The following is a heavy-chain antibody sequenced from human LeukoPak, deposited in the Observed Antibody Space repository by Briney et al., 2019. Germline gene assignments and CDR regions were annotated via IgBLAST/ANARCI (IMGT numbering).Heavy chain of an antibody. V-gene: IGHV4-59*01. CDR1: GGSISTYY. D-gene: IGHD5-12*01. Sequence: PSETLSLTCTVSGGSISTYYWSWIRRPPGGGLEWIAYIHHSGSTNYNPSLQRRYTISADTSKNKFSLKLNSVTAADSAVYYCARWILTHDDYGMDVLGQGTTVIVSS. CDR3: ARWILTHDDYGMDV. J-gene: IGHJ6*02. CDR2: IHHSGST.